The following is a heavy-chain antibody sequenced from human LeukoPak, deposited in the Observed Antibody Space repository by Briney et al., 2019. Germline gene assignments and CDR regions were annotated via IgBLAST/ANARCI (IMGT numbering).Heavy chain of an antibody. D-gene: IGHD3-10*01. J-gene: IGHJ4*02. V-gene: IGHV3-43*02. Sequence: GGSLRLSCAASGFTFDDYAMHWVRQAPGKGLEWVSLISGDGGSTYYADSVKGRFTISRDNSKNSLYLQMNSLRTEDTALYYCAKGGPTYYYGSGDYFDYWGQGILVTVSS. CDR2: ISGDGGST. CDR1: GFTFDDYA. CDR3: AKGGPTYYYGSGDYFDY.